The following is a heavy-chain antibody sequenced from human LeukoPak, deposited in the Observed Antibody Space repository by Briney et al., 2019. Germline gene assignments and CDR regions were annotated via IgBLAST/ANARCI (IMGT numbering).Heavy chain of an antibody. CDR1: GYTFTGYY. V-gene: IGHV1-2*06. D-gene: IGHD2-2*01. Sequence: GASVKVSCKASGYTFTGYYMHWVRQAPGQGLEWMGRINPNNGATNYAQKLQGRVTMTGDTSISTAYMELSSLRSDDTAVYYCARDYCSSTSCLFDYWGQGTLVSVSS. J-gene: IGHJ4*02. CDR2: INPNNGAT. CDR3: ARDYCSSTSCLFDY.